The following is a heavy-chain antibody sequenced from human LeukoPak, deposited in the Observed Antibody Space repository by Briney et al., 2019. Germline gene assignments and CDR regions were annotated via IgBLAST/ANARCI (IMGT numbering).Heavy chain of an antibody. D-gene: IGHD1-20*01. J-gene: IGHJ4*02. CDR2: ISWNSGSI. CDR1: GFTFYDYA. Sequence: SLRLSCAASGFTFYDYAMHWVRQAPGKGLEGVSGISWNSGSIGYADSVKGRFTISRDNAKNSLYLQMNSLRAEDTALYYCAKDRWITGSPLCLDYWGQGTLVTVSS. CDR3: AKDRWITGSPLCLDY. V-gene: IGHV3-9*01.